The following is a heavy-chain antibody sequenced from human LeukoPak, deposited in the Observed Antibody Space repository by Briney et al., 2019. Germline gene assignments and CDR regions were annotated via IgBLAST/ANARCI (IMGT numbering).Heavy chain of an antibody. Sequence: GGSLRLSCAVSGFTFSSYGMHWVRQAPGKGLEWVAVIWYDGSNKYYADSVKGRFTISRDNSKNTLYLQMNSLRAEDTAVYYCAKGQGYYDSSSPNSFDYWGQGTLVTVSS. V-gene: IGHV3-33*06. D-gene: IGHD3-22*01. CDR3: AKGQGYYDSSSPNSFDY. J-gene: IGHJ4*02. CDR2: IWYDGSNK. CDR1: GFTFSSYG.